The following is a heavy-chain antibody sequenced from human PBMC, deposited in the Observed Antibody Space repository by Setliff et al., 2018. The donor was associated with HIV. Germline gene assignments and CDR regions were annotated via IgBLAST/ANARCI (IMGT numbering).Heavy chain of an antibody. CDR1: GGSISSSTYY. V-gene: IGHV4-39*01. D-gene: IGHD3-22*01. CDR2: MFYSGST. CDR3: ARLRITMIMMLNYFDY. J-gene: IGHJ4*02. Sequence: SETLSLTCSVSGGSISSSTYYWAWIRQPPGRGLEWIGNMFYSGSTYYNPALKSRVTISVDTSKNQFSLILGSVTAADTAVYFCARLRITMIMMLNYFDYWGQGTLVTVSS.